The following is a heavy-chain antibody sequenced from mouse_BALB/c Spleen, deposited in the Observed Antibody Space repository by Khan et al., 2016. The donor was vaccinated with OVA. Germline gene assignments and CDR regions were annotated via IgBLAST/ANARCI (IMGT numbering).Heavy chain of an antibody. CDR1: GFSLTDYD. J-gene: IGHJ4*01. CDR3: AKVICSYYYAVNY. V-gene: IGHV2-6-5*01. CDR2: IWGGGTT. Sequence: VQLQESGPGLVAPSQSLSITCSVSGFSLTDYDVSWIRQPPGKGLEWLGIIWGGGTTYYNSVLESRLSISKDNSKSRVFLKMNSLQTDDTAMYYCAKVICSYYYAVNYWGQGTSVTVSS.